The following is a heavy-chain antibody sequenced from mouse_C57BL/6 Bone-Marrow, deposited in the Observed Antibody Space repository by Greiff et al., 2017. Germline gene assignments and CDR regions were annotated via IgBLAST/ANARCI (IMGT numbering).Heavy chain of an antibody. J-gene: IGHJ3*01. CDR1: GFTFSDYG. CDR2: ISSGSSTI. D-gene: IGHD2-2*01. V-gene: IGHV5-17*01. CDR3: ARRGKWLRRCAY. Sequence: EVKVVESGGGLVKPGGSLKLSCAASGFTFSDYGMHWVRQAPEKGLEWVAYISSGSSTIYYADTVKGRFTISRDNAKTTLFLQMTRLRSEETAMYYCARRGKWLRRCAYWGQGTLVTVSA.